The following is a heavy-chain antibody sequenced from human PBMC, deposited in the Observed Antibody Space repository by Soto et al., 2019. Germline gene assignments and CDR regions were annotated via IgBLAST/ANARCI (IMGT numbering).Heavy chain of an antibody. CDR3: ARGQRFSDWFDH. D-gene: IGHD3-3*01. V-gene: IGHV4-4*07. J-gene: IGHJ5*02. Sequence: SETLSLTCTVTGGTLSGYYWTWIRQSAGGGLEWIGRIYSSGSTNYNPSLKSRVTISLDTSMSHFSLRLRSVSAADTAVYYCARGQRFSDWFDHWGQGTLVTVSS. CDR2: IYSSGST. CDR1: GGTLSGYY.